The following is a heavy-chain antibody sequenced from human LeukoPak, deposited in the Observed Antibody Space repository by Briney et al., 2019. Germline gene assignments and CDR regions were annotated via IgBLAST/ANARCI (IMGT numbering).Heavy chain of an antibody. Sequence: GGSLRLSCAASGFTFSSYGMHWVRQAPGKGLEWVAVIWYDGSNKYYADSVKGRFTISRDNSKNTLYLQMNSLRAEDTAVYYCARDGVATIPGYYYYDGMDVWGQRTTVTVSS. J-gene: IGHJ6*02. CDR3: ARDGVATIPGYYYYDGMDV. V-gene: IGHV3-33*01. CDR2: IWYDGSNK. CDR1: GFTFSSYG. D-gene: IGHD5-12*01.